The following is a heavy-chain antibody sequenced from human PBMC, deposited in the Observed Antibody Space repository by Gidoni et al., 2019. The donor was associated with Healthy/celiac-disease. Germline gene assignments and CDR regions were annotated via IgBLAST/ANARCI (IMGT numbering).Heavy chain of an antibody. D-gene: IGHD3-3*01. V-gene: IGHV3-48*03. J-gene: IGHJ4*02. CDR3: APFGAAVFDY. CDR2: ISSSGSTI. CDR1: GFTFSSYE. Sequence: EVQLVESGGGLVQPGGSLRLSCAASGFTFSSYEMNWVRQAPGKGLELVSYISSSGSTIYYADSVKGRFTISRDNAKNSLYLQMNSLRAEDTAVYYCAPFGAAVFDYWGQGTLVTVSS.